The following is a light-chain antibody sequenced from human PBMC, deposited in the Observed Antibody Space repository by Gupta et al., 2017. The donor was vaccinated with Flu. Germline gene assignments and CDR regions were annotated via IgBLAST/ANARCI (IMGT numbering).Light chain of an antibody. CDR3: QLKWT. CDR2: AAS. CDR1: QSISSH. V-gene: IGKV1-39*01. Sequence: MIQSPSSLSASVGDRVTITCRASQSISSHLNWYQQKPGKAPKLLIHAASSLQIGVPSRFSGSGSGTDFTLTISSLQPEDFATYYCQLKWTFGQGTKVEIK. J-gene: IGKJ1*01.